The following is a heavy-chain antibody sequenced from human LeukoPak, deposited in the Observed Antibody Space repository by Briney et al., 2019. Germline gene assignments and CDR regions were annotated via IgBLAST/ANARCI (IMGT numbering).Heavy chain of an antibody. Sequence: GKSLRLSCVASGFSFSTRGMHWVRQAPGKGLEWVAVIWHDGRSIYNEDSVKGRFTISRDTSENTVYLQMNSLRAEDTAVYYCAKGFSTLWVNYFDDWGQGTPVTVSS. CDR1: GFSFSTRG. V-gene: IGHV3-33*06. J-gene: IGHJ4*02. CDR2: IWHDGRSI. D-gene: IGHD2-21*01. CDR3: AKGFSTLWVNYFDD.